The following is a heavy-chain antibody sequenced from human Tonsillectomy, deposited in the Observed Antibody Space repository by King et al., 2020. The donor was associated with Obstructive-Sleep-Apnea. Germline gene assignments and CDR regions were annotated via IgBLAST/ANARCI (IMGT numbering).Heavy chain of an antibody. D-gene: IGHD1-26*01. J-gene: IGHJ4*02. CDR3: ARDPEEWELPFDY. V-gene: IGHV3-74*01. CDR2: IDSDGRST. Sequence: EVQLVESGGGLVQPGGSLRLSCAASGFTFSNYWMHWVRQAPGKGLLWVSRIDSDGRSTAYADSVKGRFTISRDNAKNTLYLQMNSLRAEDTAVYYCARDPEEWELPFDYWGQGTLVTVSS. CDR1: GFTFSNYW.